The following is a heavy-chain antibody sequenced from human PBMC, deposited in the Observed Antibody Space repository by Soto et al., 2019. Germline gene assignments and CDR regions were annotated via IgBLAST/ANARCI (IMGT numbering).Heavy chain of an antibody. CDR3: ARDHGGGGLTLEY. CDR1: GFIFSDYY. D-gene: IGHD3-16*01. Sequence: QVHLEESGGGLVRPGGSLRLSCTASGFIFSDYYMSWIRQAPGKGLEWVSDISNSGRITHHADSVEWRFTISRENAKDSLYLQMNSPRPEDSAIYYCARDHGGGGLTLEYWGQGTLGTVSS. J-gene: IGHJ4*02. V-gene: IGHV3-11*01. CDR2: ISNSGRIT.